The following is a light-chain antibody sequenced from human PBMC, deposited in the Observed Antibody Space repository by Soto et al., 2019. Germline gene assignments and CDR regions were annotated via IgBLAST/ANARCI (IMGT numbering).Light chain of an antibody. Sequence: QSVLTQPPSVSAAPGQKVTISCSGSSSNIGNNYVSWYQQLPGTAPKLLIYDNNKRPSGIPDRFSGSKSGTSATLGIAGLQTWDEADDYCGTWDSSLSAVVFGGGTKVTVL. CDR2: DNN. V-gene: IGLV1-51*01. J-gene: IGLJ2*01. CDR1: SSNIGNNY. CDR3: GTWDSSLSAVV.